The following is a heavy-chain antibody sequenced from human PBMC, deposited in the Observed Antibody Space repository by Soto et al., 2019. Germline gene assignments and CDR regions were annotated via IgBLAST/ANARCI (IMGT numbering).Heavy chain of an antibody. D-gene: IGHD3-10*01. J-gene: IGHJ6*02. Sequence: PGGSLRLSCAASGFTFSSYAMSWVRQAPGKGLEWVSAISGSGGSTYYADSVKGRFTISRDNSKNTLYQQMNSLRAEDTAVYYCAKGKGSGSYYRSPMIVKRRYYYSGMDVWGQGTTVTVSS. CDR2: ISGSGGST. CDR1: GFTFSSYA. V-gene: IGHV3-23*01. CDR3: AKGKGSGSYYRSPMIVKRRYYYSGMDV.